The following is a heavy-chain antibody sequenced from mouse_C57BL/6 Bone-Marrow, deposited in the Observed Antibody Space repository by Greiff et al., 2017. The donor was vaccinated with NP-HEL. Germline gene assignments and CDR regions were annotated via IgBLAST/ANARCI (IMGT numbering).Heavy chain of an antibody. CDR1: GYAFSSSW. J-gene: IGHJ3*01. Sequence: QVQLKESGPELVKPGASVKISCKASGYAFSSSWMNWVKQRPGKGLEWIGRIYPGDGDTNDNGKFKGKATLTADKSSSTAYMQRSSLTSEDSAVYVCAREDYYGSSYEFAYWGQGTLVTVSA. CDR2: IYPGDGDT. V-gene: IGHV1-82*01. CDR3: AREDYYGSSYEFAY. D-gene: IGHD1-1*01.